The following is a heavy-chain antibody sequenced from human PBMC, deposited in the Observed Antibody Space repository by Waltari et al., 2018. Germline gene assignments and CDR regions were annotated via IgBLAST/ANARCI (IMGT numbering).Heavy chain of an antibody. J-gene: IGHJ6*02. CDR2: IYHSGST. CDR3: ARDGYYDILTGYYPDYYYYYGMDV. D-gene: IGHD3-9*01. Sequence: QVQLQESGPGLVKPSETLSLTCAVSGYSISSGYYWGWLRQPPGKGLAWMGSIYHSGSTYYNPSLKSRVTISVDTSKNQFSLKLSSVTAADTAVYYCARDGYYDILTGYYPDYYYYYGMDVWGQGTTVTVSS. CDR1: GYSISSGYY. V-gene: IGHV4-38-2*02.